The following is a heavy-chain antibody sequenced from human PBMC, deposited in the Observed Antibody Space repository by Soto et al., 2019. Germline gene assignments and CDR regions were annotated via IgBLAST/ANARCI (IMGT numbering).Heavy chain of an antibody. V-gene: IGHV4-61*01. CDR3: ARDSSGRHDY. J-gene: IGHJ4*02. CDR1: GGSFKSGSYS. D-gene: IGHD3-22*01. Sequence: PSETLSLTCTVSGGSFKSGSYSWSWIRQPPGKGLEWIGYVYHTGRTSYNPSLKSRVSISMDTSKNQFFLKLNSVTAADTAVYYCARDSSGRHDYWGQGTLVTVSS. CDR2: VYHTGRT.